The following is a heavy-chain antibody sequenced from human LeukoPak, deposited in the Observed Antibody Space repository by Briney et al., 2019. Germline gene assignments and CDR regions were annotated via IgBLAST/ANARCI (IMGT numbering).Heavy chain of an antibody. V-gene: IGHV3-23*01. D-gene: IGHD1-26*01. CDR1: GFTFSSYG. CDR2: ISGSGGST. CDR3: AKSNVGSGPGTG. J-gene: IGHJ4*02. Sequence: GGTLRLSCAASGFTFSSYGMSWVRQAPGKGLEWVSAISGSGGSTYYADSVKGRFTISRDNSKNTLYLQMNSLRAEDTAVYYCAKSNVGSGPGTGWGQGTLVTVSS.